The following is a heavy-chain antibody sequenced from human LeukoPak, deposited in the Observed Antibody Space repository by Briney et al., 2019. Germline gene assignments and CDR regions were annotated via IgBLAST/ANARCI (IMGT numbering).Heavy chain of an antibody. CDR2: IGGSGGSA. CDR3: AKLLRGTVVPYYDY. J-gene: IGHJ4*02. CDR1: GITFITSA. V-gene: IGHV3-23*01. D-gene: IGHD3-10*01. Sequence: PGGSLRLSCEASGITFITSAMSWVRQAPRKGLEWVSAIGGSGGSAYYADSVKGRFTISRDNSKNTLHLQMNSLRVEDTAVYYCAKLLRGTVVPYYDYWGQGTLVTVSS.